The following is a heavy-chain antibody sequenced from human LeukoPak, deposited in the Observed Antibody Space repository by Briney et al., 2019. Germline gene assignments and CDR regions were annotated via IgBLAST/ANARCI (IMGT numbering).Heavy chain of an antibody. CDR1: GGSINNYY. CDR3: ARGGTQWELIWFEP. V-gene: IGHV4-59*01. Sequence: SETLSLTCTVSGGSINNYYWSWIRQPPGKGLEWIGYSSYSGGTNYNPSLKSRVTISVVTSKNQFSLMLSSVTAADTAVYYCARGGTQWELIWFEPWGQGTLVTVSS. D-gene: IGHD1-26*01. CDR2: SSYSGGT. J-gene: IGHJ5*02.